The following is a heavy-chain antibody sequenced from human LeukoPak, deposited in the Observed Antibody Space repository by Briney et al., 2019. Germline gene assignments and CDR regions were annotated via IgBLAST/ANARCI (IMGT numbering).Heavy chain of an antibody. CDR3: ASAEGNGYSGYAQGFDY. D-gene: IGHD5-12*01. Sequence: ASVKVSYKASGGTFSSYAISWVRQAPGQGLEWMGRIIPILGIANYAQKFQGRVTITADKSTSTAYMELSSLRSEDTAVYYCASAEGNGYSGYAQGFDYWGQGTLVTVSS. J-gene: IGHJ4*02. V-gene: IGHV1-69*04. CDR2: IIPILGIA. CDR1: GGTFSSYA.